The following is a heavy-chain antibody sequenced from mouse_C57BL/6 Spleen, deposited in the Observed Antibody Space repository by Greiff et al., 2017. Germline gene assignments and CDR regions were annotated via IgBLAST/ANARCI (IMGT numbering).Heavy chain of an antibody. V-gene: IGHV1-26*01. CDR3: ARGGDYFDY. CDR2: INPNNGGT. CDR1: GYTFTDYY. Sequence: LQQSGPELVKPGASVKISCKASGYTFTDYYMNWVKQSHGKSLEWIGDINPNNGGTSYNQKFKGTATLTVDKSSSTAYMELRSLTSEDSAVYYCARGGDYFDYWGQGTTVTVSS. J-gene: IGHJ2*01.